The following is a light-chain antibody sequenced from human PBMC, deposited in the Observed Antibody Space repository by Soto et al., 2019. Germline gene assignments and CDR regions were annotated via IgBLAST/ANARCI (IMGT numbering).Light chain of an antibody. Sequence: DIQMTQSPSTLSASIGARVPITCRARQSLDNCLAWYQQKPGKAPKLLIYDVSSLESGVPSRFSGSGSETEFTLTISSLQSEDFAVYYCQQYKNWPLFGQGTRLEIK. CDR3: QQYKNWPL. CDR1: QSLDNC. V-gene: IGKV1-5*01. J-gene: IGKJ5*01. CDR2: DVS.